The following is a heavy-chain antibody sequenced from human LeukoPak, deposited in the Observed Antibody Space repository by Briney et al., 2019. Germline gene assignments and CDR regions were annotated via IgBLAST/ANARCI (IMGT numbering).Heavy chain of an antibody. V-gene: IGHV4-39*07. CDR1: GASISSSNYY. CDR2: IYSSGNT. CDR3: ARGPANYYGSGSYYSRVGFDY. D-gene: IGHD3-10*01. J-gene: IGHJ4*02. Sequence: SETLSLTCAVSGASISSSNYYWGWVRQSPGKGLEWFGNIYSSGNTYYNASLKSRVTISVDTSKNQFSLKLSSVTAADTAVYYCARGPANYYGSGSYYSRVGFDYWGQGTLVTVSS.